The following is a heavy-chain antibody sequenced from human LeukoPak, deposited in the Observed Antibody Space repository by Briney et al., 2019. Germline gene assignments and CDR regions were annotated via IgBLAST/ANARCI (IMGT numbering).Heavy chain of an antibody. CDR3: ARVRTYSASHAFDI. CDR1: GFIFSSYA. CDR2: TSYDGSNN. V-gene: IGHV3-30*04. D-gene: IGHD2-21*01. J-gene: IGHJ3*02. Sequence: GGSLRLSCTASGFIFSSYAIHWVRQAPDKGLEWVALTSYDGSNNYYADSVKGRFTISRDNSKNTLYLQMNSLRAEDTAVYYCARVRTYSASHAFDIWGQGTMVTVSS.